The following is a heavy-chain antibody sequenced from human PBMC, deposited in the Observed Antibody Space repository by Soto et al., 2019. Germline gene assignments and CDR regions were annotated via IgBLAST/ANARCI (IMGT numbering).Heavy chain of an antibody. V-gene: IGHV4-31*03. CDR2: IHSSGIT. CDR3: ARDPRGVASTFYYGMDV. Sequence: QVQLQESGPGLVKPSQTLSLTCSVSGGSISSGDYYWSWIRQFPGKGLEWIGYIHSSGITYYKPSLKSRVPISIDTSENQFSLRLTSVTAADTALYYCARDPRGVASTFYYGMDVWGLGTTVTVSS. J-gene: IGHJ6*02. CDR1: GGSISSGDYY. D-gene: IGHD3-3*01.